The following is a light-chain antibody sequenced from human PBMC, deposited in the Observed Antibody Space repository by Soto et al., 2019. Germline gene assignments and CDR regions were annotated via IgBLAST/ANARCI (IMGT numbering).Light chain of an antibody. Sequence: EIVLTQSPGSLSLWPVEAAGGCCRASQTIGRTYLAWYQQKPGQAPRLLIYDASNRATGIPARFSGTGSETDFTLTISSLEPEDFAIYYCQQRSKMPPTFGHGTKVDIK. CDR1: QTIGRTY. CDR3: QQRSKMPPT. CDR2: DAS. V-gene: IGKV3-11*01. J-gene: IGKJ1*01.